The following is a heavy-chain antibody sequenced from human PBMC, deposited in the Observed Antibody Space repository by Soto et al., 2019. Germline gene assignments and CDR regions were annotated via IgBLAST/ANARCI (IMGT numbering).Heavy chain of an antibody. D-gene: IGHD3-3*01. Sequence: GGSLRLSCAASGFTFSSYAMSWVRQAPGKGLEWVSAISGSGGSTYYADSVKGRFTISRDNSKNTLYLQMNSLRAEDTAVYYCAKDRGDPSFWSGYYMSYYYYYMDVWGKGTTVTVSS. CDR1: GFTFSSYA. V-gene: IGHV3-23*01. J-gene: IGHJ6*03. CDR3: AKDRGDPSFWSGYYMSYYYYYMDV. CDR2: ISGSGGST.